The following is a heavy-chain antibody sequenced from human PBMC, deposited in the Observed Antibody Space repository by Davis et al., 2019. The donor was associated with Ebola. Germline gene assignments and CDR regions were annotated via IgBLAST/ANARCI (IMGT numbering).Heavy chain of an antibody. Sequence: HTGGSLRLSCAASGFTFSSYWMHWVRQAPGKGLVWVSCINRDGSTTTYADSVKGRFTISRDNAKNTLYLQMNSLRAEDTAVYYCAKDHLDYWGQGTLVTVSS. CDR2: INRDGSTT. CDR3: AKDHLDY. CDR1: GFTFSSYW. J-gene: IGHJ4*02. V-gene: IGHV3-74*03.